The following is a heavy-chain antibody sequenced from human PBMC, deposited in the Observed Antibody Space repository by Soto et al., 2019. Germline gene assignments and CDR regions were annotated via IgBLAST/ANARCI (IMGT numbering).Heavy chain of an antibody. CDR1: GYTFTSYY. CDR2: INPGGGST. Sequence: ASVKVSCKASGYTFTSYYMHWVRQAPGQGLEWMGIINPGGGSTSYAQKFQGRVTMTRDTSTSTVYMELSSLRSEDTAVYYCARAHHYYDSSGPEFDYWGQGTLVTVSS. CDR3: ARAHHYYDSSGPEFDY. D-gene: IGHD3-22*01. J-gene: IGHJ4*02. V-gene: IGHV1-46*01.